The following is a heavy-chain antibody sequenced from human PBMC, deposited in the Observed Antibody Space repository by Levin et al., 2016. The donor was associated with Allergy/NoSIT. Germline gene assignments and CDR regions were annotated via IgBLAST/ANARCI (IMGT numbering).Heavy chain of an antibody. Sequence: RQAPGQGLEWMGWINPNSGGTNYAQKFQGRVTMTRDTSISTAYMELSRLRSDDTAVYYCARGPYSSSWYSEDYYYGMDVWGQGTTVTVSS. CDR3: ARGPYSSSWYSEDYYYGMDV. CDR2: INPNSGGT. J-gene: IGHJ6*02. V-gene: IGHV1-2*02. D-gene: IGHD6-13*01.